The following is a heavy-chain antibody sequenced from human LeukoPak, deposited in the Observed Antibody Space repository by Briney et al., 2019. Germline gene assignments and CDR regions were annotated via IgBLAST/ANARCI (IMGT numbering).Heavy chain of an antibody. CDR2: IYYSGST. CDR3: ARMSSGYPDP. D-gene: IGHD5-12*01. Sequence: TSETLSLTCTVSGGSISSYYWSWIRQPPGKGLEWIGYIYYSGSTNYNPSLKSRVTISVDTSKNQFSLKLSSVTAADTAVYYCARMSSGYPDPWGQGTLVTVSS. V-gene: IGHV4-59*01. CDR1: GGSISSYY. J-gene: IGHJ5*02.